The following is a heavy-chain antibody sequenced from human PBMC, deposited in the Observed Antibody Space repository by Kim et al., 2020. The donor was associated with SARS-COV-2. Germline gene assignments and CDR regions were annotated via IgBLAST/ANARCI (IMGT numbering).Heavy chain of an antibody. V-gene: IGHV3-73*01. Sequence: YAGSVKGRFTISRDDSRNTAYLQMNSLKIEDTAVYYCNYDSSGYLKNHNWGQGILVTVSS. D-gene: IGHD3-22*01. CDR3: NYDSSGYLKNHN. J-gene: IGHJ4*02.